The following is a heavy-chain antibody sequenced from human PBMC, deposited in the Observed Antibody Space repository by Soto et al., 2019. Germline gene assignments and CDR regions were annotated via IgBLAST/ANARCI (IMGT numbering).Heavy chain of an antibody. V-gene: IGHV3-23*01. J-gene: IGHJ4*02. CDR3: ANPNGYYDSSGYSYDCYN. CDR2: MRGSGGST. Sequence: VQLLESGGGLGQPGWSLRLSCAASGFTFSSYAMSWVRQAPGKGLEWVSAMRGSGGSTYYADSVKGRFTIYRDNSNNTLYLQMNSLRAEDTAVYYCANPNGYYDSSGYSYDCYNLGQGILVTVS. D-gene: IGHD3-22*01. CDR1: GFTFSSYA.